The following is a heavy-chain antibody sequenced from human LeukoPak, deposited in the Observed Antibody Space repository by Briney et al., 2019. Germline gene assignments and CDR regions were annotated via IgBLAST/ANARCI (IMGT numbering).Heavy chain of an antibody. Sequence: GGSLRLSCAASGFAFSSYVMDWVRQAPGKGLEWVSSISVSGDRTYYPDSVKSRFTISRDNSKHMLYLQMNTLRADDTTIYYCAKDRDYGGNSRGIDYFDYWGQGTLVTVSS. CDR2: ISVSGDRT. J-gene: IGHJ4*02. CDR1: GFAFSSYV. CDR3: AKDRDYGGNSRGIDYFDY. D-gene: IGHD4-23*01. V-gene: IGHV3-23*01.